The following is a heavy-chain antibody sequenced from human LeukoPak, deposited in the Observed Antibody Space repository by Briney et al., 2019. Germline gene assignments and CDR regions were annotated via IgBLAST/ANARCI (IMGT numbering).Heavy chain of an antibody. D-gene: IGHD1-7*01. CDR3: AKHAGTTRLTKDY. Sequence: ASVKVSCQASGGTFSSYAMSWVRQAPGKGLGWVSSISGSGDTTYYADSVKGRFTISRDNSKNTLYLQMNSLRVEDTAVYYCAKHAGTTRLTKDYWGQGTLVTVSS. J-gene: IGHJ4*02. V-gene: IGHV3-23*01. CDR2: ISGSGDTT. CDR1: GGTFSSYA.